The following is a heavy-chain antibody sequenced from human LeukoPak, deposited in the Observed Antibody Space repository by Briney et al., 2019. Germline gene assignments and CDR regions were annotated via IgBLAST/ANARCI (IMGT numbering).Heavy chain of an antibody. J-gene: IGHJ4*02. CDR3: ARVPGGYHWNDAHWDY. V-gene: IGHV1-2*02. CDR2: INPNSGGT. Sequence: ASVKVSCKASGYTFTGYYMHWVRQAPGQGLEGMGWINPNSGGTNYAQKFQGRVTMTRDTSISTAYMELSRLRSDDTAVYYCARVPGGYHWNDAHWDYWGQGTLVTVSS. CDR1: GYTFTGYY. D-gene: IGHD1-20*01.